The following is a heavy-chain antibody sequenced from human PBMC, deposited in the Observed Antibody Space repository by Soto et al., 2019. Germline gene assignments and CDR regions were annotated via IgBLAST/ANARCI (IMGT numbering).Heavy chain of an antibody. CDR3: TTLGAYYYDSSGYYYFDY. Sequence: GGSLILSCAASGFTFSNAWMSWVRQAPGKGLEWVGRIKSKTDGGTTDYAAPVKGRFTISRDDSKNTLYLQMNSLKTEDTAVYYCTTLGAYYYDSSGYYYFDYWGQGTLVTVSS. D-gene: IGHD3-22*01. J-gene: IGHJ4*02. CDR1: GFTFSNAW. V-gene: IGHV3-15*05. CDR2: IKSKTDGGTT.